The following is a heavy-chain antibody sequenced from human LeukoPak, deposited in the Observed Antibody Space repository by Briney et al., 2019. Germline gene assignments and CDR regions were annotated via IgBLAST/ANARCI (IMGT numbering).Heavy chain of an antibody. CDR2: ISGSGGST. Sequence: PGGSLRFSCAASGFTFCSDAMSRVRQAPGKGLQWVSSISGSGGSTYYADSVKCRFTIYRDNHKTKLDLQMNSLRAADTAVYYCAKGDDHEDYWGQGTLVTVSS. J-gene: IGHJ4*02. CDR1: GFTFCSDA. V-gene: IGHV3-23*01. CDR3: AKGDDHEDY.